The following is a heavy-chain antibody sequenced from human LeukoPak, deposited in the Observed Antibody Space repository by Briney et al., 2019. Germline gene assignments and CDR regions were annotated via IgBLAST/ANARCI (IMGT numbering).Heavy chain of an antibody. J-gene: IGHJ4*02. D-gene: IGHD4-17*01. CDR1: GFTFSSYS. Sequence: GGSLRLSCAASGFTFSSYSMNWVRQAPGKGLEWVSSISSSSSYIYYADSVKGRFTISRDNAKNSLYLQMNSLRAEDTAVYYCARVNLAMTVTTEADYWGQGTLVAVSS. CDR2: ISSSSSYI. V-gene: IGHV3-21*01. CDR3: ARVNLAMTVTTEADY.